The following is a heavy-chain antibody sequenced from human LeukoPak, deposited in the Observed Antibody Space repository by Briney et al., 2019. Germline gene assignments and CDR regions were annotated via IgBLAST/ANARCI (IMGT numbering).Heavy chain of an antibody. J-gene: IGHJ4*02. Sequence: PGGSLRLSCAASGFTFSNYWMTWVPQATGKGLEWVANIKQDGSEKYSVDSVKGRFTSSIDNAKNSLYLQMNSLRAEDTALYYCARGGSYGGYHSYWGQGTLVTVSS. CDR3: ARGGSYGGYHSY. D-gene: IGHD4-23*01. CDR2: IKQDGSEK. V-gene: IGHV3-7*01. CDR1: GFTFSNYW.